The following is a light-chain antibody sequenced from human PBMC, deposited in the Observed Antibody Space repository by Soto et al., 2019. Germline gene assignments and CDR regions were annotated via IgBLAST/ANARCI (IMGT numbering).Light chain of an antibody. Sequence: ETVLTQSPGTLSLSPAERATLSFRASQSVSSSSLAWYQERLGPAPRLLIYGTCRRATGIPDRCSGSGSGTDFTLTISRLESEDFAVYFCQRYGSSPLSTVGQGTRLDIK. V-gene: IGKV3-20*01. CDR3: QRYGSSPLST. CDR1: QSVSSSS. CDR2: GTC. J-gene: IGKJ5*01.